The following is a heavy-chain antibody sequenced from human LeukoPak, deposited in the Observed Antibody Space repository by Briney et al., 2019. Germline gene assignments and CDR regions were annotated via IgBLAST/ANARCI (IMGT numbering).Heavy chain of an antibody. CDR3: ARKYSSGWYVYWFDP. J-gene: IGHJ5*02. V-gene: IGHV3-7*01. CDR1: GFTFSSYW. CDR2: IKQDGSEK. Sequence: PSGGSLRLSCAASGFTFSSYWMSWVRQAPGKELEWVANIKQDGSEKYYVDSVKGRFTISRDNAKNSLYLQMNSLRAEDTAVYYCARKYSSGWYVYWFDPWGQGTLVTVSS. D-gene: IGHD6-19*01.